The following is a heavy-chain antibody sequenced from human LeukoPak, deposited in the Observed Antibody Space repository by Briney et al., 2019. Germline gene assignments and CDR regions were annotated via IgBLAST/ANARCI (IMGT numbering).Heavy chain of an antibody. CDR3: ARVPGPLRFLEWLLLDY. CDR1: GYTFTSYG. D-gene: IGHD3-3*01. Sequence: GSVKVSCKASGYTFTSYGISWVRQAPGQGLEWMGWISAYNGNTNYAQKLQGRVTMTTDTSTSTAYMELRSLRSDDTAVYYCARVPGPLRFLEWLLLDYWGQGTLVTVSS. J-gene: IGHJ4*02. V-gene: IGHV1-18*01. CDR2: ISAYNGNT.